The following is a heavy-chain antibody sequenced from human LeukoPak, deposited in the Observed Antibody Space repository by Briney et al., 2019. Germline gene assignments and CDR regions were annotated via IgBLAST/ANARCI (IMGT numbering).Heavy chain of an antibody. CDR1: GYSISSGYY. J-gene: IGHJ4*02. CDR2: IYHSGST. V-gene: IGHV4-38-2*02. Sequence: PSETLSLTCTVSGYSISSGYYWGWIRQPPGKGLEWIGSIYHSGSTYYNPSLKSRATISVDTSKNQFSLKLSSVTAADTAVYYCARVTRGVPLLWFGELLQHFDYWGQGTLVTVSS. D-gene: IGHD3-10*01. CDR3: ARVTRGVPLLWFGELLQHFDY.